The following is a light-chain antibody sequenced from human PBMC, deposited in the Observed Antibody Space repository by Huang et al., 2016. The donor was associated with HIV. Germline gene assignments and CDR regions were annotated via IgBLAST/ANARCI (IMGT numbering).Light chain of an antibody. CDR3: QQYDSLPPWT. CDR1: QDIANY. V-gene: IGKV1-33*01. Sequence: DIQMTQSPSSLSASVGDRVTISCQASQDIANYLNWYQKKPGQAPKLLIYDASTLQTGGQSRFSGSGSGTDFSFTISSLQPEDIATYYCQQYDSLPPWTFGQGTKVEIQ. J-gene: IGKJ1*01. CDR2: DAS.